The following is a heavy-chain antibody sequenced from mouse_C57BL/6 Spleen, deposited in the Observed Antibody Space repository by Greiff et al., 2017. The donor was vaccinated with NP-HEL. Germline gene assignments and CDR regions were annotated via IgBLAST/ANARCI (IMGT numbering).Heavy chain of an antibody. D-gene: IGHD2-13*01. CDR3: ARQGDSWFAY. Sequence: EVQVVESGGDLVKPGGSLKLSCAASGFTFSSYGMSWVRQTPDKRLEWVATISSGGSYTYYPDSVKGRFTISRDNAKNTLYLQMSSLKSEDTAMYYCARQGDSWFAYWGQGTLVTVSA. CDR2: ISSGGSYT. CDR1: GFTFSSYG. J-gene: IGHJ3*01. V-gene: IGHV5-6*01.